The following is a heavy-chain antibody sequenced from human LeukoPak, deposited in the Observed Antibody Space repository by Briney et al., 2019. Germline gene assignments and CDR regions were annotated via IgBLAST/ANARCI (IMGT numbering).Heavy chain of an antibody. J-gene: IGHJ4*02. Sequence: PGRSLRLSCAASGFTFSSYGMHWVRQAPGKGLEWVAVIWYDGSNKYYADSVKGRFTTSRDNSKNTLYLQMNSLRAEDTAVYYCSGSSSWYPSYFDYWGQGTLVTVSS. D-gene: IGHD6-13*01. CDR3: SGSSSWYPSYFDY. CDR2: IWYDGSNK. CDR1: GFTFSSYG. V-gene: IGHV3-33*01.